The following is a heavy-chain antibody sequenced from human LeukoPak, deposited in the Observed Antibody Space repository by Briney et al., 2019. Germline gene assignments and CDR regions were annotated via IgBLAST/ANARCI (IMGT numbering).Heavy chain of an antibody. D-gene: IGHD3-3*01. J-gene: IGHJ4*02. CDR1: AVTFNNYW. CDR3: ARLSTRLLDH. CDR2: IYPGDSET. V-gene: IGHV5-51*01. Sequence: GESLRISCKGSAVTFNNYWIGWVRQLPGKGLDWMGIIYPGDSETRYSPSFQGQVTMSVDKSINTAYLHWGSLKASDTAIYFCARLSTRLLDHWGQGTRVTVSS.